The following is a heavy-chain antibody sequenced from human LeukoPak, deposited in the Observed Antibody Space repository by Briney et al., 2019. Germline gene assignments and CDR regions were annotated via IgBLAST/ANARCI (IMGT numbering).Heavy chain of an antibody. J-gene: IGHJ4*02. CDR2: INSDGSST. V-gene: IGHV3-74*01. CDR1: GFTFSSYW. Sequence: GGSLRLSCVASGFTFSSYWMHWVRQAPGKGRVGVSGINSDGSSTSYADSVKGRFTISRDNAKNTLYLQMNSLRGEDTAVYYCARCSGGSCYGGLYYCGEGTLVTVSP. CDR3: ARCSGGSCYGGLYY. D-gene: IGHD2-15*01.